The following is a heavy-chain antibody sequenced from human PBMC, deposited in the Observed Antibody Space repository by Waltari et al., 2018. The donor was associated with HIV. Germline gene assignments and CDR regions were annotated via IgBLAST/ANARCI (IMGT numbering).Heavy chain of an antibody. CDR2: ISHDGNSH. CDR3: ATYCSGDCYFGEVSFDV. J-gene: IGHJ3*01. V-gene: IGHV3-30*03. Sequence: QVQLMQSGGGVVQPGGSLRLSCTASGFLFSNYGIHWVRQAPGKGLDWVGLISHDGNSHFYADSVKGRFTVSRDNSKDTVYLQMNSLTTDDTAVYYCATYCSGDCYFGEVSFDVWGQGTMVIVS. D-gene: IGHD2-21*02. CDR1: GFLFSNYG.